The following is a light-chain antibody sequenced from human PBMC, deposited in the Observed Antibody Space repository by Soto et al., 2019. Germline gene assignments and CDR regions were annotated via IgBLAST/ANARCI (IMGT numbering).Light chain of an antibody. Sequence: EIVLTQSPATLSLSPGERAILSCRASQSVRNYLAWYQQKLGQPPRLLIYNASNRATGIPVRFSGSGSGTDFTFTISSLEPEDFAVYYCQQRNSWPLTVGQGTRLEIK. CDR1: QSVRNY. CDR2: NAS. J-gene: IGKJ5*01. CDR3: QQRNSWPLT. V-gene: IGKV3-11*01.